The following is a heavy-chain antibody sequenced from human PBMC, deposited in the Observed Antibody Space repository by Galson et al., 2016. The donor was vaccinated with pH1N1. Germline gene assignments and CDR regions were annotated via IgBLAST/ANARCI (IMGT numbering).Heavy chain of an antibody. CDR1: GYTFTAHY. Sequence: SVKVSCKASGYTFTAHYVHWVRQAPGQGLEWMGWINPDSGATHYAQNFQGRVTLTRDTSITTVHMELSSLRPDDTALYSCARIARRTSAFDYWGQGTLVTVSS. CDR2: INPDSGAT. D-gene: IGHD3/OR15-3a*01. J-gene: IGHJ4*02. V-gene: IGHV1-2*02. CDR3: ARIARRTSAFDY.